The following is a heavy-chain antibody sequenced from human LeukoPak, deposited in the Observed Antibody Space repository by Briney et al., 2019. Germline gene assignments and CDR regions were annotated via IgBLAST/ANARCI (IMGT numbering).Heavy chain of an antibody. CDR1: GFSFSSYS. J-gene: IGHJ3*02. V-gene: IGHV3-21*01. CDR2: ISSGSSYL. CDR3: ARGGNTGYNYNAFDI. Sequence: GGSLRLSCAASGFSFSSYSMIWVRQAPGRGPEWVSSISSGSSYLYYADSVRGRFTVFRDNSKNSLYLQMNSLRAEDTAIYYCARGGNTGYNYNAFDIWGQGTMVTVSS. D-gene: IGHD3-9*01.